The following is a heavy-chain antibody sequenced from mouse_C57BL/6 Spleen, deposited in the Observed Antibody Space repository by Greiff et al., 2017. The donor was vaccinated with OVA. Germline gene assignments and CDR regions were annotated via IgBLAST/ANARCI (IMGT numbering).Heavy chain of an antibody. D-gene: IGHD1-1*01. V-gene: IGHV2-2*01. Sequence: VKLMESGPGLVQPSQSLSITCTVSGFSLTSYGVHWVRQSPGKGLEWLGVIWSGGSTDYNAAFISRLSISKDNSKSQVFFKMNSLQADDTAIYYCARTDYYGSSYVWFAYWGQGTLVTVSA. J-gene: IGHJ3*01. CDR1: GFSLTSYG. CDR2: IWSGGST. CDR3: ARTDYYGSSYVWFAY.